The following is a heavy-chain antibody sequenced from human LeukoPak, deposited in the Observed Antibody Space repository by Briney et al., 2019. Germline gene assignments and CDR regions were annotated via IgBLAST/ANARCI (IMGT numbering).Heavy chain of an antibody. D-gene: IGHD3-22*01. Sequence: PGRSLRLSCAASGCTFSIYGMHWVRQAPGKGLEWVAVISYHGNNKYYADSVKGRFTISRDNSKNTLYLQMNSLRAEDTAVYYCARCPASSGYYYELDSWGQGTLVTVSS. CDR3: ARCPASSGYYYELDS. CDR2: ISYHGNNK. V-gene: IGHV3-30*03. J-gene: IGHJ4*02. CDR1: GCTFSIYG.